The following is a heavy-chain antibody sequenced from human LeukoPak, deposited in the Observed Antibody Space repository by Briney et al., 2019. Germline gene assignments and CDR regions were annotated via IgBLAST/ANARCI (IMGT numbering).Heavy chain of an antibody. J-gene: IGHJ6*03. CDR1: GGSFSGYY. V-gene: IGHV4-34*01. Sequence: PSDTLSLICAVYGGSFSGYYWSWIRQPPGKGLEWVGEINHSGSTHYNPSLKSRVTISVDTSKNQFSLKLSSVTAADTAVYYCARGVRGVIIHPYYYYYYMDVWGKGTTVTVSS. D-gene: IGHD3-10*01. CDR2: INHSGST. CDR3: ARGVRGVIIHPYYYYYYMDV.